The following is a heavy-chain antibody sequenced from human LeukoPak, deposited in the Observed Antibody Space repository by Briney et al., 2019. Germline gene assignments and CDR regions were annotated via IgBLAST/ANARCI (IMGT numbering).Heavy chain of an antibody. J-gene: IGHJ4*02. CDR1: GYSISSGYY. CDR2: IYHSGST. V-gene: IGHV4-38-2*02. Sequence: SETLSLTCTVSGYSISSGYYWGWIRQPPGKGLERIGSIYHSGSTYYNPSLKSRVTISVDTSKNQFSLKLSSVTAADTAVYYCARDPRTTVTTAGYWGQGTLVTVSS. D-gene: IGHD4-17*01. CDR3: ARDPRTTVTTAGY.